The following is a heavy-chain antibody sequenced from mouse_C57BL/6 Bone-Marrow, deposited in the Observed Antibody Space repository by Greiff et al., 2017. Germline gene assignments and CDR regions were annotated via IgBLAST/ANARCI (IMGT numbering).Heavy chain of an antibody. D-gene: IGHD4-1*01. CDR3: ARSGTLGRSCDY. Sequence: QVQLQQPGAELVKPGASVKMSCKASGYTFTSYWITWVKQRPGQGLEWIGDIYPTSGRTNYNEKFKSKAILTVDTSSNTAYMQLSSLTSEDSAVFYCARSGTLGRSCDYGGQGTTLTVSS. J-gene: IGHJ2*01. V-gene: IGHV1-55*01. CDR2: IYPTSGRT. CDR1: GYTFTSYW.